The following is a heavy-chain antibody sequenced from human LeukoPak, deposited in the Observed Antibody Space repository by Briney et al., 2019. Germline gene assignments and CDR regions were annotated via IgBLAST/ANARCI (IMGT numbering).Heavy chain of an antibody. CDR1: GGSISSSSYY. CDR3: ASRTRIAAAGTGYYFDY. Sequence: SETLSLTCTVSGGSISSSSYYWGWIRQPPGKGLEWIGSIYYSGSTYYNPSLKSRVTISVDTSKNQLSLKLSSVTAADTAVYYCASRTRIAAAGTGYYFDYWGQGTLVTVSS. J-gene: IGHJ4*02. V-gene: IGHV4-39*01. CDR2: IYYSGST. D-gene: IGHD6-13*01.